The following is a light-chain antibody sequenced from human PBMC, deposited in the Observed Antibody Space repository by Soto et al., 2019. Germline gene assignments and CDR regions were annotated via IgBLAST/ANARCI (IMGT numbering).Light chain of an antibody. CDR2: DVS. CDR1: QSISSY. CDR3: QQGYSNLAYT. J-gene: IGKJ2*01. V-gene: IGKV1-39*01. Sequence: DIQMTQSPSSLSASVGDRVTITCRASQSISSYLNWYQQKPGQAPNLLIYDVSSLNSGVLSRFSGSGSGTDVTLTISSLQPEDVATYYCQQGYSNLAYTFGQGTKLEIK.